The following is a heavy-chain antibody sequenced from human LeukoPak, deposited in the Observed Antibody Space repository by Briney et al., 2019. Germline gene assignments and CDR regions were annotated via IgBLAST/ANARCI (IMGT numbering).Heavy chain of an antibody. Sequence: GGSLRLSCAASGFTFSSYWMSWARQAPGKGLEWVANIKQDGSEKYYVDSVKGRFAISRDNAKNSLYLQMNSLRAEDTAVYYCASLIAAAGNFDYWGQGTLVTVSS. D-gene: IGHD6-13*01. J-gene: IGHJ4*02. CDR1: GFTFSSYW. CDR2: IKQDGSEK. V-gene: IGHV3-7*03. CDR3: ASLIAAAGNFDY.